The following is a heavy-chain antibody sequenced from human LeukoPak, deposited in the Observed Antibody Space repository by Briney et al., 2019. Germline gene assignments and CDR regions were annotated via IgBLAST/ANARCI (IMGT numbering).Heavy chain of an antibody. CDR3: AKAPWEIVPAYFFDH. Sequence: GGSLRLSCAASGFTFKNYWMSWVRQAPGKGLEWVAVISYDGSRKYYANSVRGRFTISRDDSKNILYLQMSSLREEDTAVYYCAKAPWEIVPAYFFDHWGQGTLVTVSS. J-gene: IGHJ4*02. CDR2: ISYDGSRK. V-gene: IGHV3-30*18. CDR1: GFTFKNYW. D-gene: IGHD2-15*01.